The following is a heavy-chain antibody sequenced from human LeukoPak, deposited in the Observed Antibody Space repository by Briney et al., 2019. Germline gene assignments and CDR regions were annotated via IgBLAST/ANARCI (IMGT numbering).Heavy chain of an antibody. V-gene: IGHV4-31*03. J-gene: IGHJ4*02. CDR1: GGSISSGGYY. CDR3: ARDPSSGWYGEGGFDY. D-gene: IGHD6-13*01. Sequence: NPSETLSLTCTVSGGSISSGGYYWSWIRQHPGKGLEWTGYIYYSGSTYHNPSLKSRVTISVDTSKNQFSLKLSSVTAADTAVYYCARDPSSGWYGEGGFDYWGQGTLVTVSS. CDR2: IYYSGST.